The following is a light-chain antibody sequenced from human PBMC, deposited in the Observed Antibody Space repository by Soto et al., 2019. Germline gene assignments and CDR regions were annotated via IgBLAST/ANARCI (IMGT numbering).Light chain of an antibody. J-gene: IGKJ3*01. CDR1: QGIRNY. V-gene: IGKV1-27*01. Sequence: DIQMTQSPTSLSAYVGDRFTITCRASQGIRNYVAWYQKIPGKAPKLLIYAASTLQSGLPSRFSGSGSGTDFTLTIIGLQPEDVATYSCQKYSSVPVFGPGTKLEIK. CDR2: AAS. CDR3: QKYSSVPV.